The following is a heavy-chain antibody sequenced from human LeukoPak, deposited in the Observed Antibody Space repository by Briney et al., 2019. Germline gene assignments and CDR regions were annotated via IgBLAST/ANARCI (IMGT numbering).Heavy chain of an antibody. J-gene: IGHJ6*02. CDR3: ARVETYYYDSSGYYSPAYGMDV. CDR2: INSDGSST. V-gene: IGHV3-74*01. CDR1: GFTFSSYW. D-gene: IGHD3-22*01. Sequence: PGGSLRLSCAASGFTFSSYWMHWVRQAPGKGLVWVSRINSDGSSTSYADSVKGRFTISRDNAKNTLYLQRNSLRAEDTAVYYCARVETYYYDSSGYYSPAYGMDVWGQGTTVTVSS.